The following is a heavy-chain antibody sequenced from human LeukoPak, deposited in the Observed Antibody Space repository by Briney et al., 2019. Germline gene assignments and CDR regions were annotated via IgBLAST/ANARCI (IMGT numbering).Heavy chain of an antibody. J-gene: IGHJ4*02. CDR3: AKGLGTAVAGTDFDY. CDR1: GFTFSDYY. D-gene: IGHD6-19*01. CDR2: ISSSGSTI. V-gene: IGHV3-11*01. Sequence: GGSLRLSCAASGFTFSDYYMNWIRQAPGKGLEWVSYISSSGSTIYYADSVKGRFTISRDNAKNSLYLQMNSLRAEDTALYYCAKGLGTAVAGTDFDYWGQGTLVTVSS.